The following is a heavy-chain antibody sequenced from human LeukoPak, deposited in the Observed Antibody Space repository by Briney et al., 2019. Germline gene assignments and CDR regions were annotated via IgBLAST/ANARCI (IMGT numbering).Heavy chain of an antibody. CDR3: AREIAAAGTGY. Sequence: SGTLSLTCAVYGGSFSGYYWSWIRQPPGKGLEWIGEINHSGSTNYNPSLKSRVTISVDTSKNQFSLKLSSVTAADTAVYYCAREIAAAGTGYWGQGTLVTVSS. J-gene: IGHJ4*02. CDR1: GGSFSGYY. CDR2: INHSGST. V-gene: IGHV4-34*01. D-gene: IGHD6-13*01.